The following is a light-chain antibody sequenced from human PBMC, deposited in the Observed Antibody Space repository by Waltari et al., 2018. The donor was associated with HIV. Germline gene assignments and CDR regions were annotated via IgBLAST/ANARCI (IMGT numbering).Light chain of an antibody. CDR1: QSVLSSSNNKNY. CDR2: WAS. CDR3: QQYYSAPPT. J-gene: IGKJ4*01. Sequence: DIVMTQSPDSLAVSLGERATINCKSSQSVLSSSNNKNYLAWYQQKPGQPPTLLIYWASSRESGVPDRFSGGGSGTDFTLTISSLQAEDVAVYYCQQYYSAPPTFGGGTKVEI. V-gene: IGKV4-1*01.